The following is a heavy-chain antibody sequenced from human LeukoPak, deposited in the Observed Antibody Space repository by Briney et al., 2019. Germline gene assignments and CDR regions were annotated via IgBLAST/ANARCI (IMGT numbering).Heavy chain of an antibody. CDR1: AFTFSSYW. CDR2: INSDGSST. V-gene: IGHV3-74*01. CDR3: ASGYCSGGSCYSGAFDI. Sequence: GGYLRLSCAASAFTFSSYWMHWVRQAPGKGLVWVSRINSDGSSTSYADSVKGRFTISRDNAKNTLFLQMNSLRAEDTAVYYCASGYCSGGSCYSGAFDIWGQGTMVTVSS. J-gene: IGHJ3*02. D-gene: IGHD2-15*01.